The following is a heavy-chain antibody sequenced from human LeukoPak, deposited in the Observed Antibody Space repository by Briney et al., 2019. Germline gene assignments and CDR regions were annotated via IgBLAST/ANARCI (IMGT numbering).Heavy chain of an antibody. CDR1: GGSISSYY. Sequence: SETLSLTCTVSGGSISSYYWSWLRQPPGKGLEWIAYISYSGSTNYNPSLRSRVTISLDTSKNHFSLKLSSVTAADTAVYYCARQSSGYDLGPFAYWGQGTLVTVSS. V-gene: IGHV4-59*08. D-gene: IGHD5-12*01. CDR3: ARQSSGYDLGPFAY. J-gene: IGHJ4*02. CDR2: ISYSGST.